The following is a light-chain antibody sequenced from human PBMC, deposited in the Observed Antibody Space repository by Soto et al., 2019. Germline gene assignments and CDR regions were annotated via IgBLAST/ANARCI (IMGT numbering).Light chain of an antibody. J-gene: IGKJ1*01. Sequence: EIVLTHSPATLSLSPGERATLSCSSSQSVSSYLAWYQQKPGQAPRLLISGTFSRATGIPDRFSGSGSGTDFTLTISRLEPEDFAVYYCQQYNNWPPWTFGQGTKVDIK. V-gene: IGKV3-11*01. CDR3: QQYNNWPPWT. CDR1: QSVSSY. CDR2: GTF.